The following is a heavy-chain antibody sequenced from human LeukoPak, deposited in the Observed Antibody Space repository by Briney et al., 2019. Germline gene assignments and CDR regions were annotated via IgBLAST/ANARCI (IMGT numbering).Heavy chain of an antibody. D-gene: IGHD3-22*01. J-gene: IGHJ4*02. CDR3: ARDIYDRSGYGFDY. CDR2: IYYSGST. Sequence: SETLSLTCTVSGGSISSYYWSWIRQPPGKGLEWIGYIYYSGSTNYNPSLKSRVTISVDTSKNQFSLKLSSVTAADTAVYYCARDIYDRSGYGFDYWGQGTLVTVSS. CDR1: GGSISSYY. V-gene: IGHV4-59*01.